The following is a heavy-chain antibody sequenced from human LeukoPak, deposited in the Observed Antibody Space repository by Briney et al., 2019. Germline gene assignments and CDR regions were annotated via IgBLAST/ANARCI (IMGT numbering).Heavy chain of an antibody. CDR1: GHTFTRYY. J-gene: IGHJ4*02. CDR3: SRFPYILTGENFDL. D-gene: IGHD3-9*01. Sequence: ASVKPSCKPSGHTFTRYYMHRVRHAPAQGQEWRGGINPNSVGTNHPQKFQARVSMIRDTSIRTAYMHLSRLRSDYTAVDYCSRFPYILTGENFDLWGEGTLLTVSS. CDR2: INPNSVGT. V-gene: IGHV1-2*02.